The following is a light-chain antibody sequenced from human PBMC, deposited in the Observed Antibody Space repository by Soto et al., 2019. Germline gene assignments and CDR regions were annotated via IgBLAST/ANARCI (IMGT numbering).Light chain of an antibody. Sequence: QSALTQPTSASGTPGQRVTISCSGSSSNIGSNAVNWYQQLPGTAPKLLIYSNNQRPSGIPDRFSGSKSGTSASLSISGLQSEDEADYYCAAWDDCLNGKVFGGGTKLTVL. V-gene: IGLV1-44*01. CDR2: SNN. CDR1: SSNIGSNA. CDR3: AAWDDCLNGKV. J-gene: IGLJ2*01.